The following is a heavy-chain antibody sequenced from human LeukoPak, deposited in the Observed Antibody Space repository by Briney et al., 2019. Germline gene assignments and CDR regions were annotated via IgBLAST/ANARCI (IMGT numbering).Heavy chain of an antibody. D-gene: IGHD6-6*01. J-gene: IGHJ4*02. Sequence: GGSLRLSCAASGFTFSSYSMNWVRQAPGKGLEWVSSISSSSSYIYYADSVKGRFTISRDNARNSLYLQMNSLRAEDTAVYYCAKRQGYSSSSAPDYWGQGTLVTVSS. CDR3: AKRQGYSSSSAPDY. V-gene: IGHV3-21*04. CDR2: ISSSSSYI. CDR1: GFTFSSYS.